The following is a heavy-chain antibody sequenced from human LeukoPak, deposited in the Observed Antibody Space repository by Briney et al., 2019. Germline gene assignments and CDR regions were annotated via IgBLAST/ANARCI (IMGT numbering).Heavy chain of an antibody. CDR1: GFTFSSYG. CDR2: IRYDGSNK. D-gene: IGHD6-13*01. V-gene: IGHV3-30*02. CDR3: AKESGSSWYSIPNWFDP. Sequence: GGSLRLSCAASGFTFSSYGMHWVRQAPGKGLEWVAFIRYDGSNKYYADSVKGRFTISRDNSKNTLYLQMNSLRAEDTAVYYCAKESGSSWYSIPNWFDPWGQGTLVTVSS. J-gene: IGHJ5*02.